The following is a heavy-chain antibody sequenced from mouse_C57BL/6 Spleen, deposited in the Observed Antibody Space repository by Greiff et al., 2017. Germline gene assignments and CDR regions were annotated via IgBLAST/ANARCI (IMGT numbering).Heavy chain of an antibody. Sequence: VQLQQPGAELVKPGASVKLSCKASGYTFTSYWMQWVKQRPGQGLEWIGEIDPSDSYTNYNQKFKGKATLTVDTSSSTAYMQLSSLTSEDSAVYYCARWDLAYWGQGTLVTVSA. CDR1: GYTFTSYW. D-gene: IGHD4-1*01. CDR3: ARWDLAY. CDR2: IDPSDSYT. J-gene: IGHJ3*01. V-gene: IGHV1-50*01.